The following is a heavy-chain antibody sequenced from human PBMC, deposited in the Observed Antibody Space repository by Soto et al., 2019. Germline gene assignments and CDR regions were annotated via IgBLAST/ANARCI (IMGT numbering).Heavy chain of an antibody. V-gene: IGHV3-53*01. Sequence: GGSLRLSCAASGFSVSNNHMSWVRQAPGKGLEWVSLIHIDGNTYYTDAVKGRFTISRDYSKNTPFLQMNNLRAEDTALYYCARDGSGPFGYWGQGTQVTVSS. CDR3: ARDGSGPFGY. CDR2: IHIDGNT. D-gene: IGHD2-15*01. CDR1: GFSVSNNH. J-gene: IGHJ4*02.